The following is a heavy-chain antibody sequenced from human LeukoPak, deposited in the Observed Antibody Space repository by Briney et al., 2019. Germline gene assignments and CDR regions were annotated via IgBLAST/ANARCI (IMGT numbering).Heavy chain of an antibody. Sequence: GGSLRLSCAASEFIFSNYWMSWVRQAPGKGLEWVANIKQDGSEKYFVDSVKGRFTISRDNAKNSLYLQMNSLRSEDTAVYYCARDSGYSYAVFDYWGQGTLVTVSS. D-gene: IGHD5-18*01. CDR1: EFIFSNYW. CDR2: IKQDGSEK. V-gene: IGHV3-7*03. CDR3: ARDSGYSYAVFDY. J-gene: IGHJ4*02.